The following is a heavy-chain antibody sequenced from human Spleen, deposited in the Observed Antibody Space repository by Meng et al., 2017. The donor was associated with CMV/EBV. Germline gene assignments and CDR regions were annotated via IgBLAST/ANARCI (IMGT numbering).Heavy chain of an antibody. CDR3: ARNRVPEPPLEWIQLWGEDF. CDR1: GFAFSGYT. V-gene: IGHV3-21*01. D-gene: IGHD5-18*01. J-gene: IGHJ4*02. CDR2: ISSSSDYI. Sequence: GESLKISCAASGFAFSGYTMNWVRQAPGKGLEWVSSISSSSDYIYYADSVKGRFTISRDNAKNSLYLQMKSLRAEDTALYYCARNRVPEPPLEWIQLWGEDFWGQGTLVTVSS.